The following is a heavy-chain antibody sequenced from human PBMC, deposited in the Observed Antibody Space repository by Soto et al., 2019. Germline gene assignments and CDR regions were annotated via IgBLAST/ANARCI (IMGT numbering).Heavy chain of an antibody. D-gene: IGHD5-12*01. CDR3: ARRRGFPYYYGMDV. Sequence: SETLSLTCAVSGGSISSGGYSWSWIRQPPGKGLEWIGYIYHSVSTYYNPSLKSRVTISVDRSKNQFSLKLSSVTAADTAVYYCARRRGFPYYYGMDVWGQGTTVT. CDR1: GGSISSGGYS. J-gene: IGHJ6*02. V-gene: IGHV4-30-2*01. CDR2: IYHSVST.